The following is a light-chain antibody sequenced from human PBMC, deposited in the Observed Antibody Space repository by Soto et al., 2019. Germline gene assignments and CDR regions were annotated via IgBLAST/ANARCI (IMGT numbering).Light chain of an antibody. CDR3: QQYYSFPFT. CDR1: QDIKNY. CDR2: SAS. V-gene: IGKV1D-8*01. J-gene: IGKJ3*01. Sequence: VISMTQSPSLLSASTGDRVTISCRMSQDIKNYLAWYQQRPGKAPALLIYSASTLQNGVPARFSGSWSGTDFTLTISRLQSEDFATYYCQQYYSFPFTFGPGTKVDV.